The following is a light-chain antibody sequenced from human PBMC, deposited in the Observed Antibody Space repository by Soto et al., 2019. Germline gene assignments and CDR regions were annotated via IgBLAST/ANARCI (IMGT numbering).Light chain of an antibody. J-gene: IGKJ5*01. CDR2: GAS. CDR3: QQYGRSVPIT. V-gene: IGKV3-20*01. CDR1: QTIMNNY. Sequence: EIVVTPAPVTLAFSPGEKATLSCRASQTIMNNYLAWYQQKPGQAPRLLIFGASSRATGIPDRFSGSGSGTDFTLTINRLEPEDFAVYYCQQYGRSVPITFGQGTRLEIK.